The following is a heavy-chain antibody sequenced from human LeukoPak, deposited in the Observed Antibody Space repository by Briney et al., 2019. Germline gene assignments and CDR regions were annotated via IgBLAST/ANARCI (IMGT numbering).Heavy chain of an antibody. CDR2: SRTKGDGYST. V-gene: IGHV3-72*01. CDR1: RFTFSDYY. CDR3: AREYFYGTDV. Sequence: GGSLRLSCAASRFTFSDYYMDWVRQAPGKGLEWVGLSRTKGDGYSTEYAASVKGRFSISRDESKNSVYLQMNSLKAEDTAVYFCAREYFYGTDVWGQGTTVTVSS. J-gene: IGHJ6*02.